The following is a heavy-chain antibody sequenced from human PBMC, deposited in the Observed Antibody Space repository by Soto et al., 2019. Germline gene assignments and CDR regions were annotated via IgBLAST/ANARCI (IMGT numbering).Heavy chain of an antibody. CDR2: IYHSGST. Sequence: QLQLQESGSGLVKPSQTLSLTCAVSGGSISSGGYSWSWIRQPPGKGLAWIGYIYHSGSTYYNPSLKSRVTISVDRSKNQFSLKLSSVTAADTAVYYCASAGGLGAVAADYWGQGTLFTVSS. J-gene: IGHJ4*02. D-gene: IGHD6-19*01. CDR1: GGSISSGGYS. V-gene: IGHV4-30-2*01. CDR3: ASAGGLGAVAADY.